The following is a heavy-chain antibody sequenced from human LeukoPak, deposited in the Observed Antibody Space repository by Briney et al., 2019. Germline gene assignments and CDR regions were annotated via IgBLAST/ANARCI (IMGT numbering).Heavy chain of an antibody. CDR2: IYYSGST. CDR1: GGSISSGGYY. J-gene: IGHJ4*02. Sequence: PSQTLSLTCTVSGGSISSGGYYWTWIRQHPGKGLEWIGYIYYSGSTYYNPSLKSRVTISVDTSKNQFSLKLSSVTAADTAVYYCARGPWIWYYYGSGSYYEFGPRGRLARKPAPGGHDYWGQGTLVTVSS. V-gene: IGHV4-31*03. CDR3: ARGPWIWYYYGSGSYYEFGPRGRLARKPAPGGHDY. D-gene: IGHD3-10*01.